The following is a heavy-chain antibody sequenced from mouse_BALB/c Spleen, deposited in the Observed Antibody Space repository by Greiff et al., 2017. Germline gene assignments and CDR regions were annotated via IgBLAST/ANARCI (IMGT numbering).Heavy chain of an antibody. Sequence: SGPELVKPGASVKISCKASGYTFTDYNMHWVKQSHGKSLEWIGYIYPYNGGTGYNQKFKSKATLTVDNSSSTAYMELRSLTSEDSAVYYCARWGYGSSYAMDYWGQGTSVTVSS. D-gene: IGHD1-1*01. CDR2: IYPYNGGT. J-gene: IGHJ4*01. CDR3: ARWGYGSSYAMDY. V-gene: IGHV1S29*02. CDR1: GYTFTDYN.